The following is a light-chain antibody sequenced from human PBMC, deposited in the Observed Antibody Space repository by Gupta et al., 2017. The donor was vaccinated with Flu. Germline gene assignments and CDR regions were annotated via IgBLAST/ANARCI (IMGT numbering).Light chain of an antibody. CDR2: RNN. Sequence: SVLTYPPSPSGSPGQRHTISCYGHSSNIGSNSVFWYQQLPGTAPKLLIYRNNQRPTGGPDRFSGSKSGTSAALAIGGRRSEDEADYYCAAWDDSLSGSLFGGGTKLTVL. CDR3: AAWDDSLSGSL. CDR1: SSNIGSNS. J-gene: IGLJ2*01. V-gene: IGLV1-47*01.